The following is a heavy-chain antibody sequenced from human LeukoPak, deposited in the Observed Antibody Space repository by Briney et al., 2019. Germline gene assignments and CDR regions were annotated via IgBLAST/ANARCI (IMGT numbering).Heavy chain of an antibody. J-gene: IGHJ6*03. CDR2: IFYSGST. V-gene: IGHV4-39*06. D-gene: IGHD3-10*01. CDR3: ASCLGSPYCYGSGSYYNSHRQYYYYMDV. Sequence: PSETLSLTCTVSGGSISTSNYYWGWIRQPPGKGLEWIGNIFYSGSTYYSPSLRSRVTISLDTSRNQFPLKLNSVTAADTAVYYCASCLGSPYCYGSGSYYNSHRQYYYYMDVWGKGTTVTISS. CDR1: GGSISTSNYY.